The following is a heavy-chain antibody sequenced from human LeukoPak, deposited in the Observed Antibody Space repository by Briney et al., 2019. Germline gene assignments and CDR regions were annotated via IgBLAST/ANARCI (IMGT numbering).Heavy chain of an antibody. V-gene: IGHV1-69*06. J-gene: IGHJ3*02. D-gene: IGHD2-21*01. CDR2: IIPIFGTA. CDR1: GGTFSNYA. CDR3: ARSTFRDAFDI. Sequence: GASVKVSCKASGGTFSNYAINWVRQAPGQGLEWMGGIIPIFGTAKYAQKFQGRVTITADKSTSTAYMELSSLRSEDTAVYYCARSTFRDAFDIWGQGTMVTVSS.